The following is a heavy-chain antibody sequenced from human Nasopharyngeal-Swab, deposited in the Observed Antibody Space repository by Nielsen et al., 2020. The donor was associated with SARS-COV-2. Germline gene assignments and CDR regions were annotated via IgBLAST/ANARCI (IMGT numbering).Heavy chain of an antibody. V-gene: IGHV3-7*01. CDR2: IKQDGSEK. Sequence: WIRQRPGTGLERVANIKQDGSEKYYEDSVKGRFTISRDNAKNSLYLQMTSLRAEDTAVYYCARLGSSSWYFDYWGQGTLVTVSS. CDR3: ARLGSSSWYFDY. J-gene: IGHJ4*02. D-gene: IGHD6-13*01.